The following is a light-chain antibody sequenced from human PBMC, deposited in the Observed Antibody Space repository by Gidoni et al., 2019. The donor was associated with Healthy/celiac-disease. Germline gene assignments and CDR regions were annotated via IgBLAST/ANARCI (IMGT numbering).Light chain of an antibody. J-gene: IGLJ3*02. Sequence: QLVLTQSPSASASLGASVKLTCTLSSGHSSYAIAWHQQQPEKGPRSLMRLNSDGSHGRGDGIPDRFSASSSGAERSLTTPTLQSGVEANYYVQTWALAFWVFGGGTKLTVL. V-gene: IGLV4-69*01. CDR2: LNSDGSH. CDR3: QTWALAFWV. CDR1: SGHSSYA.